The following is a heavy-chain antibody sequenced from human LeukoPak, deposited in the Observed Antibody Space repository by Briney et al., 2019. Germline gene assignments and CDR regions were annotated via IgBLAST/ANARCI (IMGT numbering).Heavy chain of an antibody. CDR2: ISYDGSNK. CDR3: ARVSGQWELIDYYFDY. V-gene: IGHV3-30-3*01. J-gene: IGHJ4*02. Sequence: PGGSLRLSCAASGFTFSSYAMHWVRQAPGKGLEWVAVISYDGSNKYYADSVKGRFTISRDNSKNTLYLQMNSLRAEDTAVYYCARVSGQWELIDYYFDYWGQGTLVTVSS. CDR1: GFTFSSYA. D-gene: IGHD1-26*01.